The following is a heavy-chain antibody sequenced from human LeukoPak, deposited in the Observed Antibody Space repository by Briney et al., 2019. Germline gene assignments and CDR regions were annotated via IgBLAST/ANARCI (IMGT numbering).Heavy chain of an antibody. CDR2: IYYSGST. V-gene: IGHV4-39*07. Sequence: PSETLSLTCTVSGGSISSSSYYWGWIRQPPGKGLEWIGSIYYSGSTYYNPSLKSRVSISVDTSKNQFSLKLSSVTAADTAVYYCARKVGVPEWGDYFDYWGQGTLVTVSS. CDR1: GGSISSSSYY. D-gene: IGHD3-10*01. CDR3: ARKVGVPEWGDYFDY. J-gene: IGHJ4*02.